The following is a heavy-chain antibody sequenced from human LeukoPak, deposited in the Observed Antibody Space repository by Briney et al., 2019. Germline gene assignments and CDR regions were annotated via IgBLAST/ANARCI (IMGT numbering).Heavy chain of an antibody. CDR2: IKSESVGGAI. CDR1: GLTFSNAW. D-gene: IGHD3-22*01. CDR3: TTTYHYDSTGYSSYY. V-gene: IGHV3-15*01. J-gene: IGHJ4*02. Sequence: GGSLRLSCVVSGLTFSNAWMTWVRQAPGKGLEWVGRIKSESVGGAIDYAAPVKGRFTISRDDLRNTVYLQMNSLKTEDTAFYYCTTTYHYDSTGYSSYYWGQGTLVTVSS.